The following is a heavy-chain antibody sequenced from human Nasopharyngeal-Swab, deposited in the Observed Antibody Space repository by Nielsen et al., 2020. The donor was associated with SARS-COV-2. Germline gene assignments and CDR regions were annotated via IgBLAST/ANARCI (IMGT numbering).Heavy chain of an antibody. CDR2: IYYSGST. CDR3: ARAIWLAMALYGTDV. Sequence: SETLSLTCTVSGGSISSYYWGWIRQPPGKGLEWIGSIYYSGSTYYNPSLKSRVTISVDTSKNQFSLKLSSVTAADTAVYYCARAIWLAMALYGTDVWGQGTTVTVSS. D-gene: IGHD5-18*01. J-gene: IGHJ6*02. V-gene: IGHV4-39*01. CDR1: GGSISSYY.